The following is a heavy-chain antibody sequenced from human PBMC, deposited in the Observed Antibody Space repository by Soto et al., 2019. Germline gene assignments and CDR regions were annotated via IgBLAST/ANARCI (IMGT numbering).Heavy chain of an antibody. CDR1: VFIFRDYA. CDR3: AKDRLGPLSGVLDV. Sequence: EVELVESGGALVPPGGSLRLSCAASVFIFRDYAMTWVRQAPGKGLEWVSATSLTGKQTYYADSVKGRFTVSRDNSKSTVYLQMDSLRVEDTAVYYCAKDRLGPLSGVLDVWGQGTTVTVSS. D-gene: IGHD3-10*01. V-gene: IGHV3-23*04. J-gene: IGHJ6*02. CDR2: TSLTGKQT.